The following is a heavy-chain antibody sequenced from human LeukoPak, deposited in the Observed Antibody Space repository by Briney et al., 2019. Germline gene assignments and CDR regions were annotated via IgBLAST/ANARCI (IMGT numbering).Heavy chain of an antibody. D-gene: IGHD3-22*01. CDR1: GFTFSSYW. CDR3: VRSDFYGSSGYYYGD. Sequence: GGSLRLSCAASGFTFSSYWMHWVRQAPGKGLVWGSRINIDGSTTTYADSVKGRFTISRDNAKNTLYLQMNSLRDEDTAVYYCVRSDFYGSSGYYYGDWGQGTLVTVSS. V-gene: IGHV3-74*01. J-gene: IGHJ4*02. CDR2: INIDGSTT.